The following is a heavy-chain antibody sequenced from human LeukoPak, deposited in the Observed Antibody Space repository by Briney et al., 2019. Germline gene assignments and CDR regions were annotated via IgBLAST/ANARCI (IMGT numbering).Heavy chain of an antibody. D-gene: IGHD3-10*01. CDR1: GGSFSGYY. CDR3: ARRAYGSGSFNRYHFDY. V-gene: IGHV4-34*01. Sequence: PSETLSLTCAVYGGSFSGYYWSWIRQPPGKGLEWIGEINHSGSTNYNPSLKSRVTISVDTSSNQFSLKLNSVTAADTAVYYCARRAYGSGSFNRYHFDYWGQGTLVAVSS. J-gene: IGHJ4*02. CDR2: INHSGST.